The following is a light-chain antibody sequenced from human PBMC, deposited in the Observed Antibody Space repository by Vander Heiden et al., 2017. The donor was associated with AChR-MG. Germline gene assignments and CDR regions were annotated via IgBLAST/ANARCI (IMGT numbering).Light chain of an antibody. V-gene: IGLV2-23*01. CDR1: SSDVGSYNL. J-gene: IGLJ3*02. CDR3: CSYAGSRHWV. Sequence: QSALTQPASVSGSPGQSITISCTGTSSDVGSYNLVSWYQQHPDKAPKFMIYEGSKRPSGVSNRFSASKSGNTASLTIYGLQAEDEADYYCCSYAGSRHWVFGGGTKLTVL. CDR2: EGS.